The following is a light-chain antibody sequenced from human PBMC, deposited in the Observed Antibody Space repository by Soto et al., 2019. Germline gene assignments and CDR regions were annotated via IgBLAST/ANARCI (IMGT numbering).Light chain of an antibody. CDR1: QSVTNNY. J-gene: IGKJ2*01. V-gene: IGKV3-20*01. CDR2: AAS. CDR3: QQYVAPPPYT. Sequence: EIVLTQSPGTLSLSPGERATLSCRASQSVTNNYLAWYQQKPGQAPRLLIYAASSRAPGIPDRFTGSVSGTDFTLTLSRLEPEDFAVYYCQQYVAPPPYTFGQGTRLEIK.